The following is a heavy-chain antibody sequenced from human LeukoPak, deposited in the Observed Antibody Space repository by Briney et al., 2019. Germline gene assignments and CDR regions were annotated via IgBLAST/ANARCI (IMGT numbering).Heavy chain of an antibody. CDR1: GFTFSSYA. CDR3: ARGPAPFGELGIDY. J-gene: IGHJ4*02. D-gene: IGHD3-10*01. CDR2: IWYDGSNK. Sequence: GGSLRLSCAASGFTFSSYAMPWVRQAPGKGLEWVAVIWYDGSNKYYADSVKGRFTISRDNSKNTLYLQMNSLRAEDTAVYYCARGPAPFGELGIDYWGQGTLVTVSS. V-gene: IGHV3-33*08.